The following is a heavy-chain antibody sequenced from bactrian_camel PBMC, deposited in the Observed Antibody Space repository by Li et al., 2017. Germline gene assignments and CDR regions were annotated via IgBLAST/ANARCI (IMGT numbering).Heavy chain of an antibody. V-gene: IGHV3-2*01. Sequence: HVQLVESGGGSVQAGGSLTLSCAASESTARGYCLTWFRQAPGKEREKVASFTSNTSPTYADSVKGRFIVSKDSAKNTLYLQMNGLKPEDTAMYYCAADPRPCSVMFDFNIGSRGQGTQVTVS. CDR2: FTSNTSPT. D-gene: IGHD2*01. CDR3: AADPRPCSVMFDFNIGS. J-gene: IGHJ4*01. CDR1: ESTARGYC.